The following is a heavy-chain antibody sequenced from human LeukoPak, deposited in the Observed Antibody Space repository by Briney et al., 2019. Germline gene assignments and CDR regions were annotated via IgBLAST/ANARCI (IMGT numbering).Heavy chain of an antibody. CDR3: ARGVIVGATTTGFDY. CDR1: GGTFSSYA. D-gene: IGHD1-26*01. Sequence: SVKVSCKASGGTFSSYAISWVRQAPGQGLEWMGRIIPIFGTANYAQKFQGRVTITTDESTSTAYMELSSLRSEDTAVYYRARGVIVGATTTGFDYWGQGTLVTVSS. V-gene: IGHV1-69*05. J-gene: IGHJ4*02. CDR2: IIPIFGTA.